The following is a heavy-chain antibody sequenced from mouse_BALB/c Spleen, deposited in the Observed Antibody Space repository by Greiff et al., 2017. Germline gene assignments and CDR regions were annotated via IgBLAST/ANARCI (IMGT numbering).Heavy chain of an antibody. Sequence: EVKLVESGGGLVKPGGSLTLSCAVSGFSFSDYYMYWVRQTPEKRLEWVATISDGGSYTYYPDSVKGRFTISRDNAKNNLYLQMSSLKSEDTAMYYCARSYYGSSGGMDYWGQGTSVTVSS. D-gene: IGHD1-1*01. CDR1: GFSFSDYY. J-gene: IGHJ4*01. V-gene: IGHV5-4*02. CDR3: ARSYYGSSGGMDY. CDR2: ISDGGSYT.